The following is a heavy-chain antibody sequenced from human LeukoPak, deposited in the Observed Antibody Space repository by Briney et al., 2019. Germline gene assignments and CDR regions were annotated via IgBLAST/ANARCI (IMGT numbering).Heavy chain of an antibody. V-gene: IGHV1-2*04. CDR2: INPNSGGT. D-gene: IGHD3-22*01. CDR3: ARDRGWGSSFSRVITTFTTTGSMDV. J-gene: IGHJ6*02. CDR1: GYTFTVYY. Sequence: GESLKVSCKASGYTFTVYYMHWVRQAPGQGLEWMGWINPNSGGTNYAQKFQGWVTMTRDTSISTAYMELSRLRSDDTAVYYCARDRGWGSSFSRVITTFTTTGSMDVWGQGTTVTVSS.